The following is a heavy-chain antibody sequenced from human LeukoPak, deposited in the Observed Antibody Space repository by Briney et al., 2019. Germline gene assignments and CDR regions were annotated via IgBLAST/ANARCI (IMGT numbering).Heavy chain of an antibody. CDR2: IIPIFGTT. CDR1: GGTFNKYA. D-gene: IGHD6-13*01. Sequence: SVKVSCKTSGGTFNKYAISWVRQAPGQGLEWMGGIIPIFGTTNYAQKFQGRVTITADKSTSTAYMELSSLRSEDTAVYYCASRRGPGIAAAGYSLYYYYFYMDVWGKGTTVTVSS. J-gene: IGHJ6*03. V-gene: IGHV1-69*06. CDR3: ASRRGPGIAAAGYSLYYYYFYMDV.